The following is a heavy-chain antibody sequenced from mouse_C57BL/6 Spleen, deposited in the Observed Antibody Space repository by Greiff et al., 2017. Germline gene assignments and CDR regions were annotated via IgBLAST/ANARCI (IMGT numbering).Heavy chain of an antibody. J-gene: IGHJ1*03. D-gene: IGHD1-1*01. Sequence: EVKVEESGGGLVKPGGSLKLSCAASGFTFSDYGMHWVRQAPEKGLEWVAYISSGSSTIYYADTVKGRFTISRDNAKNTLFLQMTSLRSEDTAMYYCARSYYGSSSWYFEVWGTGTTGTVSS. CDR2: ISSGSSTI. CDR1: GFTFSDYG. V-gene: IGHV5-17*01. CDR3: ARSYYGSSSWYFEV.